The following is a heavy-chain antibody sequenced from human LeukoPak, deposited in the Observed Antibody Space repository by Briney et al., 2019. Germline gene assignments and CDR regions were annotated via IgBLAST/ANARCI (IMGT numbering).Heavy chain of an antibody. V-gene: IGHV4-31*03. CDR1: GGSISSGGYC. CDR2: IYYSGST. D-gene: IGHD3-10*01. J-gene: IGHJ6*02. CDR3: ATAVVYMVRGVIYYALDV. Sequence: SETLSLTCTVSGGSISSGGYCWSWIRQHPGKGLDGFGYIYYSGSTNYTLTLKSRVTISVDTSKNQLSLKLSSVTAAATAVYYCATAVVYMVRGVIYYALDVWGQGTMVTVSS.